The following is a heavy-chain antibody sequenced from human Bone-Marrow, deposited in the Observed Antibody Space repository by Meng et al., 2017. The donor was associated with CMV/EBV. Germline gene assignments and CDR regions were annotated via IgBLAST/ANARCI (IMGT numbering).Heavy chain of an antibody. J-gene: IGHJ4*02. CDR1: GYTFTSYD. Sequence: ASVKVSCKASGYTFTSYDINWVRQATGQGLEWMGWMNPNSGNTGYAQKFQGRVTMTRNTSISTAYMELSSLRSEDTAVYYCARQLPITIFGVVTYYFDFWGQGTLVTVSS. V-gene: IGHV1-8*01. CDR2: MNPNSGNT. CDR3: ARQLPITIFGVVTYYFDF. D-gene: IGHD3-3*01.